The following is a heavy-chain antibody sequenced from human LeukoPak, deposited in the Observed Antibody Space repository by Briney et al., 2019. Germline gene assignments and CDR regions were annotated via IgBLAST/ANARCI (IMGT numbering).Heavy chain of an antibody. CDR3: ARTPGTYYDILTGYYDY. CDR2: IWYDGSNK. J-gene: IGHJ4*02. D-gene: IGHD3-9*01. V-gene: IGHV3-33*08. Sequence: GGSLRLSCAASGFTFSGYYMSWIRQAPGKGLEWVAVIWYDGSNKYYADSVKGRFTISRDNSKNTLYLQMNSLRAEDTAVYYCARTPGTYYDILTGYYDYWGQGTLVTVSS. CDR1: GFTFSGYY.